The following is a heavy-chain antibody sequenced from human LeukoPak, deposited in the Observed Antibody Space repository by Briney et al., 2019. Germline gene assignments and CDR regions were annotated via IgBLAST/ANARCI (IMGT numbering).Heavy chain of an antibody. CDR3: ARPASGSYYFDY. CDR2: IYGGGNI. D-gene: IGHD1-26*01. V-gene: IGHV3-53*05. Sequence: GGSLRLSCAASGFTVSSNYMNWVRQAPGKGLEWVSVIYGGGNIYYADSVKGRFTISRDNSKNTLYLQMNSLRAEDTAVYFCARPASGSYYFDYWGQGTLVTVSS. J-gene: IGHJ4*02. CDR1: GFTVSSNY.